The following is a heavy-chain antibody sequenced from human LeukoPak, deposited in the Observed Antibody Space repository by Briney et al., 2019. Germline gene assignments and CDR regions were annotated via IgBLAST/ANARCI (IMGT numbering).Heavy chain of an antibody. CDR1: GYTFTGYY. J-gene: IGHJ6*03. D-gene: IGHD1-1*01. Sequence: ASVKVSCKASGYTFTGYYIHWVRQAPGQGLEWMGWIDPNSGGTNYAQKFQGRVTMTRDTPISTAYMELSRLRSDDTAVYYCARDKQLDWAHYYYYYMEVWGKGTTVTVSS. CDR3: ARDKQLDWAHYYYYYMEV. CDR2: IDPNSGGT. V-gene: IGHV1-2*02.